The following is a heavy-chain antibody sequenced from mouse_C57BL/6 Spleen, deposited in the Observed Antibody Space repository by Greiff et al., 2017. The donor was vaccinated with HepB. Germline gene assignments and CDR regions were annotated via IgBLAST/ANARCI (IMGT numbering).Heavy chain of an antibody. CDR1: GFTFSNYW. V-gene: IGHV6-3*01. D-gene: IGHD4-1*02. J-gene: IGHJ2*01. Sequence: EVQLQESGGGLVQPGGSMKLSCVASGFTFSNYWMNWVRQSPEKGLEWVAQIRLKSDNYATHYAESVKGRFTISRDDSKSSVYLQMNNLRAEDTGIYYCTVNWDKGGFDYWGQGTTLTVSS. CDR3: TVNWDKGGFDY. CDR2: IRLKSDNYAT.